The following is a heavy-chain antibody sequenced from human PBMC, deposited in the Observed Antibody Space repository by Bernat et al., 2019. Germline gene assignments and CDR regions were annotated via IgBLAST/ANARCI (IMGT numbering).Heavy chain of an antibody. Sequence: EVRLVESGGDLVQPGGSLRLSCAASGFTFGTFAMSWVRQAPGKGREWVSAMTGGGTTYYEDSVKGRVIISRDNSKNMLFMQMNSLTAEDTAVYYCAKFRGQLIRNYYMNVWGEGTTVTVS. CDR1: GFTFGTFA. D-gene: IGHD2-21*01. V-gene: IGHV3-23*04. CDR2: MTGGGTT. J-gene: IGHJ6*03. CDR3: AKFRGQLIRNYYMNV.